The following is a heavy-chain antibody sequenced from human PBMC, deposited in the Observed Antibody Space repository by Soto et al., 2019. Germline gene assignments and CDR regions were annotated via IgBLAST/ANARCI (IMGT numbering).Heavy chain of an antibody. CDR1: GDSVSSNSVA. CDR3: ARDTPAKGSYFDY. Sequence: SPTLSLTCAISGDSVSSNSVAWNWIRQSPSRGLEWLGRTYYKSKWYNDYAVSVKRRITINPDTSKNQFSLQLNSVTPEDTAVYYCARDTPAKGSYFDYCGQGTLVTVSS. CDR2: TYYKSKWYN. V-gene: IGHV6-1*01. D-gene: IGHD1-26*01. J-gene: IGHJ4*02.